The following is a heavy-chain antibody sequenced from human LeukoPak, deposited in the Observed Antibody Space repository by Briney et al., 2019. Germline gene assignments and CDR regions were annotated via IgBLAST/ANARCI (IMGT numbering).Heavy chain of an antibody. CDR1: GFTFSSYS. J-gene: IGHJ4*02. CDR2: ISSSSSTI. Sequence: GGSLRLSCAASGFTFSSYSMNWVRQAPGKGLEWVSYISSSSSTIYYADSVKGRFTISRDNAKNSLYLQMNSPRAEYTAVYYCASEYYDFWSGYPHWGQGTLVTVSS. CDR3: ASEYYDFWSGYPH. D-gene: IGHD3-3*01. V-gene: IGHV3-48*01.